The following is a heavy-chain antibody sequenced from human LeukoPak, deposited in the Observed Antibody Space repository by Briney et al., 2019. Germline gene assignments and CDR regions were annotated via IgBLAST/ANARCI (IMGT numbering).Heavy chain of an antibody. V-gene: IGHV3-23*01. Sequence: GGSLRLSCAASGFTFSTYGMSWVRQAPGKGLDWVSAVRGSGGSTHYADSVTGRFTISRDNSKNTLYLQMNSLRAEDTAVYYCAKDRYFDNSGDHYESEYWGQGTLVTVSS. CDR3: AKDRYFDNSGDHYESEY. D-gene: IGHD3-22*01. CDR1: GFTFSTYG. CDR2: VRGSGGST. J-gene: IGHJ4*02.